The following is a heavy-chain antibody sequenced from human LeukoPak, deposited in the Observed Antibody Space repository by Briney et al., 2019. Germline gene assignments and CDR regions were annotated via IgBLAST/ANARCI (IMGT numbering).Heavy chain of an antibody. V-gene: IGHV3-21*01. J-gene: IGHJ4*02. CDR2: ICSSSSYI. CDR3: ARDESRGMTYYYDSSSY. Sequence: GGSLRLSCAASGFTFSSYSMNWVRQAPGKGLEWVSSICSSSSYIYYADSVRGRFTISSDNAKNSLYLQMNNLRAEDTAVYYCARDESRGMTYYYDSSSYWGQGTLVTVSS. D-gene: IGHD3-22*01. CDR1: GFTFSSYS.